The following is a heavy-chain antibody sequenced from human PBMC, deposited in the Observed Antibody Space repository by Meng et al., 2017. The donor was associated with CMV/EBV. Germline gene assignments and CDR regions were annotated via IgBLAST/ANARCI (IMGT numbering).Heavy chain of an antibody. CDR3: ARKIVDDAFDI. Sequence: GGSLRLSCAASGFIVSSNYMSWVRQAPGKGLEWVSVIYSGGSTYYADSVKGRFTISRDNSKNTLYLQMNSLRAEDTAVYYCARKIVDDAFDIWGQGTMVTVSS. D-gene: IGHD2/OR15-2a*01. CDR2: IYSGGST. V-gene: IGHV3-66*02. J-gene: IGHJ3*02. CDR1: GFIVSSNY.